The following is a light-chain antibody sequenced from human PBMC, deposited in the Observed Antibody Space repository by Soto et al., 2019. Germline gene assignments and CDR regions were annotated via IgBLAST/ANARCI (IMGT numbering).Light chain of an antibody. CDR3: QQYYSFPHT. CDR2: AAS. V-gene: IGKV1-39*01. CDR1: QSISNH. Sequence: DLQMTQSPSPPSGSVGDRVNIPCRASQSISNHLNWYQQKPGKAPKRLIHAASSLQSGVPSRFSGSGSGTDFTLTISCLQSEDFATYYCQQYYSFPHTFGGGTKVDI. J-gene: IGKJ4*01.